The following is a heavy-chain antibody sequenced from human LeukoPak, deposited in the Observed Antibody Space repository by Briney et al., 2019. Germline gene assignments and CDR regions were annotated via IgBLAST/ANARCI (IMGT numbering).Heavy chain of an antibody. CDR2: IYYGGST. CDR3: SRGTGDYYGSGADTFDI. J-gene: IGHJ3*02. CDR1: GCSISSYY. Sequence: PSETLSLTCTASGCSISSYYWSWIRQPPGKGLEWMGYIYYGGSTNYNPSPKSRGIISFNTSKNHFSQKLSTVTAADTTVYYYSRGTGDYYGSGADTFDIWGQGTMVTVSS. D-gene: IGHD3-10*01. V-gene: IGHV4-59*01.